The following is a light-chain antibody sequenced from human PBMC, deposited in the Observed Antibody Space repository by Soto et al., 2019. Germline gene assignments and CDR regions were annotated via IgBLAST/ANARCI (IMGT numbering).Light chain of an antibody. CDR3: QQYNSYPWT. V-gene: IGKV1-5*03. Sequence: DIQMTQSPSTLSASVGDRVTITCRASQSISNWLAWYQQKPGKAPKVLIYKASSLESEVPSRFSGRGSGTDFSLTIGSLQPDDFASYYCQQYNSYPWTFGQGTKVEIK. J-gene: IGKJ1*01. CDR1: QSISNW. CDR2: KAS.